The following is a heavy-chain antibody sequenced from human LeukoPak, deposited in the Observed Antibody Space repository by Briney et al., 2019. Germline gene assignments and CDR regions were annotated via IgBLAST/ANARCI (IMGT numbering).Heavy chain of an antibody. D-gene: IGHD3-3*01. CDR1: GGTFSSYA. CDR3: AGEYQDFWSGGPPMDV. J-gene: IGHJ6*02. CDR2: IIPIFGTA. Sequence: SVKVSCKASGGTFSSYAISWVRQAPGQGLEWMGGIIPIFGTANYAQKFQGRVTITADESTSTAYMELSSLRSEDTAVYYCAGEYQDFWSGGPPMDVWGQGTTVTVSS. V-gene: IGHV1-69*13.